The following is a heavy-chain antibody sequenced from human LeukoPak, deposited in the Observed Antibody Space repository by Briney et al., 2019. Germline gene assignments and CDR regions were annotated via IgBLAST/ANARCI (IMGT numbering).Heavy chain of an antibody. Sequence: SGTLSLTCAVSGGSISSSNWWSWVRQPPGKGLEWFGEIYHSGSTNYNPSLKSRVTISVDTSKNQFSLKLSSVTAADTAVYYCARASGKNGDYNYWGQGTLVTVSS. CDR3: ARASGKNGDYNY. CDR2: IYHSGST. D-gene: IGHD4-17*01. V-gene: IGHV4-4*02. J-gene: IGHJ4*02. CDR1: GGSISSSNW.